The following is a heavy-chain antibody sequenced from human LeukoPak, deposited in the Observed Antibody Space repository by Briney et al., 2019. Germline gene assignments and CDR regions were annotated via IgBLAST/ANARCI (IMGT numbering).Heavy chain of an antibody. CDR1: GGSFSGYY. Sequence: PSETLSLTCAVYGGSFSGYYWSWIRQPPGKGLEWVGETNHSGSTNYNPSPKSRVTISVDTSKNQFSLKLSSVTAADTAVYYCARGGSNFLPRYYYYYMDVWGKGTTVTVSS. V-gene: IGHV4-34*01. D-gene: IGHD3-10*01. CDR2: TNHSGST. J-gene: IGHJ6*03. CDR3: ARGGSNFLPRYYYYYMDV.